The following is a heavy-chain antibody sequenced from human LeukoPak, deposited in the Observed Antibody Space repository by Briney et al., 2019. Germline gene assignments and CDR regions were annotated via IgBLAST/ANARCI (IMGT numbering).Heavy chain of an antibody. D-gene: IGHD3-10*01. CDR3: ARAYGSGSYLYYFDL. Sequence: ASVKVSCKASGYTFSSYDINWVRRATGQGLEWMGWMNPNSGNTGYAQKFQGRVTMTRNTSISTAYMEPSSLRSEDTAVYYCARAYGSGSYLYYFDLWGQGTLVTVSS. CDR2: MNPNSGNT. J-gene: IGHJ4*02. CDR1: GYTFSSYD. V-gene: IGHV1-8*01.